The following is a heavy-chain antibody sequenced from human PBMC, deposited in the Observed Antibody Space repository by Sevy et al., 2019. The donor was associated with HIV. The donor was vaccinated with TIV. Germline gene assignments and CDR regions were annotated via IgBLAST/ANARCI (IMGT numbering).Heavy chain of an antibody. CDR3: ARQIMVRRGKWFDP. CDR1: GYPFITYG. J-gene: IGHJ5*02. V-gene: IGHV1-18*01. Sequence: ASVKVSCKASGYPFITYGVSWMRRAPGQGLEWMAWISAYNGDINYAQKFQGRVTITTNTSTSTAYLELRNLRSDDTALYYCARQIMVRRGKWFDPWGQGTLVTVSS. D-gene: IGHD3-10*01. CDR2: ISAYNGDI.